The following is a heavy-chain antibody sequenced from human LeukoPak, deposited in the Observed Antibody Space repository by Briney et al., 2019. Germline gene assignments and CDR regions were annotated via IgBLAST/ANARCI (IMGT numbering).Heavy chain of an antibody. CDR3: ASGSRSGWFGP. CDR2: INTTGNT. CDR1: GGSISSGNHY. J-gene: IGHJ5*02. D-gene: IGHD5-12*01. V-gene: IGHV4-61*02. Sequence: SQTLSLTCTVSGGSISSGNHYFSWIRQPAGKGLEWIGRINTTGNTNDNPSLKSRVTMSVDTSKNQFSLKLSSVTAADTAVYYCASGSRSGWFGPWGQGTLVTASS.